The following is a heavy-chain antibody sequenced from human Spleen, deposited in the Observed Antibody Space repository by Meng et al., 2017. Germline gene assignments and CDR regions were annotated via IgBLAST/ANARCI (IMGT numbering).Heavy chain of an antibody. V-gene: IGHV1-18*01. J-gene: IGHJ3*02. D-gene: IGHD2-15*01. Sequence: ASVKVSCKASGYSFSIYVISWVRQAPGQGLERMGWISAYTDSAKYAQNLQVRVTMTTDTSTNTIYMEVRSLRSDDTAVYYCARDFMCSGGRCIDVFDIWGQGTMVTVSS. CDR2: ISAYTDSA. CDR1: GYSFSIYV. CDR3: ARDFMCSGGRCIDVFDI.